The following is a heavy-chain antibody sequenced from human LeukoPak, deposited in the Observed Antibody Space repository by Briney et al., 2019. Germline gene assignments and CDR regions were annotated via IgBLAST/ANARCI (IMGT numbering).Heavy chain of an antibody. CDR3: ARDTEVVPAAIHAFDI. Sequence: ASLKVSCKASGGTFSRYAISWVRQAPGQGLEWMGGIIPIFGTANYAQKFQGRVTITADESTSTAYMELSSLRSEDTAVYYCARDTEVVPAAIHAFDIWGQGTMVTVSS. CDR1: GGTFSRYA. D-gene: IGHD2-2*01. J-gene: IGHJ3*02. V-gene: IGHV1-69*13. CDR2: IIPIFGTA.